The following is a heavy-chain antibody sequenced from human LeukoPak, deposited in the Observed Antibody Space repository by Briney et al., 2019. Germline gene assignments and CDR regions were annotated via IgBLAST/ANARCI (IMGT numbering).Heavy chain of an antibody. Sequence: SEALSLTCTVSGGSISSYYWSWIRQPPGKGLEWIGYIYYTGTTNYNPSLKSRVTISVDTSKSQFSLRLSSVTAADTAVYYCARHGTVWQHQLELQYWGQGTLVTVSS. CDR1: GGSISSYY. D-gene: IGHD6-13*01. J-gene: IGHJ4*02. CDR3: ARHGTVWQHQLELQY. V-gene: IGHV4-59*08. CDR2: IYYTGTT.